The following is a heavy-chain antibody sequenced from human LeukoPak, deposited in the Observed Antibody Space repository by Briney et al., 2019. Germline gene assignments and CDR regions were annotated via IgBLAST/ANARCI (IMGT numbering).Heavy chain of an antibody. V-gene: IGHV1-69*04. J-gene: IGHJ4*02. D-gene: IGHD3-10*01. Sequence: ASVKVSCKASGGTFSSYAISWVRQAPGQGLEWMGRIIPILGIANYAQKFQGRVTITADKSTSTAHMELSSLRSEDTAVYYCASRYGSGSYSFDYWGQGTLVTVSS. CDR2: IIPILGIA. CDR1: GGTFSSYA. CDR3: ASRYGSGSYSFDY.